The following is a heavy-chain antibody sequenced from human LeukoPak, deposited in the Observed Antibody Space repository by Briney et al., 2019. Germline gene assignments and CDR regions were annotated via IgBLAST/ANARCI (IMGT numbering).Heavy chain of an antibody. J-gene: IGHJ6*04. CDR3: AKNQYRGNLSPRSGIDG. Sequence: ASVTVSCKASGYTFTSYGISWVRQAPGQGLEWMGWISAYNGNTNYAQKLQGRVTMTTDTSTSTAYMELRSLRSDDTAVYYCAKNQYRGNLSPRSGIDGWGKGTTVTVSS. CDR1: GYTFTSYG. D-gene: IGHD1-26*01. CDR2: ISAYNGNT. V-gene: IGHV1-18*01.